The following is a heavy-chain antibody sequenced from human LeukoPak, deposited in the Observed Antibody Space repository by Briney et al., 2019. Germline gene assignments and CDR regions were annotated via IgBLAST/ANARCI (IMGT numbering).Heavy chain of an antibody. V-gene: IGHV4-59*01. CDR3: AGIVVVAATEDYYYGMDV. CDR2: IYYSGST. CDR1: GGSISSYY. J-gene: IGHJ6*02. Sequence: SETLSLTCTVSGGSISSYYWSWIRQPPGKGLEWIGYIYYSGSTNYNPSLKSRVTISVDTSKNQLSLKLSSVTAADTAVYYCAGIVVVAATEDYYYGMDVWGQGTTVTVSS. D-gene: IGHD2-15*01.